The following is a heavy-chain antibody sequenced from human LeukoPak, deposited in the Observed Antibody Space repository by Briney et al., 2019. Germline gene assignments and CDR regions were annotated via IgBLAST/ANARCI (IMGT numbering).Heavy chain of an antibody. CDR3: ATLWFGELTAFDI. V-gene: IGHV3-48*03. CDR2: ISSSGSTI. D-gene: IGHD3-10*01. CDR1: GFTFSSYE. Sequence: PGGSLRLSCAASGFTFSSYEINWVRQAPGQGLEWVSYISSSGSTIYYADSVKGRFTISRDNAKKSLYLQMNRLRAEDTAVYYCATLWFGELTAFDIWGQGKMVTVSS. J-gene: IGHJ3*02.